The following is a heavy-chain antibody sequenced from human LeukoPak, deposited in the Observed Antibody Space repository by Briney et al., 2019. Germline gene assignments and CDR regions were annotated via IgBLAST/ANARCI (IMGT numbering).Heavy chain of an antibody. V-gene: IGHV4-34*01. J-gene: IGHJ5*02. D-gene: IGHD2-15*01. CDR2: INHSGST. CDR3: ARGYCSGGSCYIGDGTWFDP. Sequence: SETLSLTCAVYGGSFSGYYWSWIRQPPGKGLEWIGEINHSGSTNYNPSLKSRVTISVDTSKNQFSLKLSSVTAADTAVYYCARGYCSGGSCYIGDGTWFDPWGQGTLVTVSS. CDR1: GGSFSGYY.